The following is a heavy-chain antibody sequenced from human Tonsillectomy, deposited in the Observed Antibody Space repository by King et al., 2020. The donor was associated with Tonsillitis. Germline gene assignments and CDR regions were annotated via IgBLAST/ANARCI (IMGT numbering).Heavy chain of an antibody. D-gene: IGHD1-26*01. CDR2: ISGSGGST. J-gene: IGHJ4*02. CDR3: PKVVPSGTYDDVDPFDY. CDR1: GFTFSTYA. V-gene: IGHV3-23*04. Sequence: EVQLVESGGGLVQPGGSLRLSCAASGFTFSTYAMSWVRQAPGKGLEWVSGISGSGGSTYHADSAKGRFTISRDNSNNTLYLQMNGLRAEDTAVYYCPKVVPSGTYDDVDPFDYWGQGTLVTVSS.